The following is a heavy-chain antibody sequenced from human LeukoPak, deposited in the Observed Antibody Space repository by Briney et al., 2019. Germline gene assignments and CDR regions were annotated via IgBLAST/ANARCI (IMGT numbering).Heavy chain of an antibody. J-gene: IGHJ3*01. CDR3: AREEHRLAEAGTSAFDL. Sequence: GGSLRLSCVASGFTFSENWMDWVRQAPGKGLAWVSHINRDGGLTNYADSVKGRLTISRDNARNTVYLQMSSLRVEDTAIYFCAREEHRLAEAGTSAFDLGGQGTLVTVSP. V-gene: IGHV3-74*01. CDR2: INRDGGLT. CDR1: GFTFSENW. D-gene: IGHD6-13*01.